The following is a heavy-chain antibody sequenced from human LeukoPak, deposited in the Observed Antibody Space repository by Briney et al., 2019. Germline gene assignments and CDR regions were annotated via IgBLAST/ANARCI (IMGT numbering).Heavy chain of an antibody. J-gene: IGHJ4*02. CDR3: ARERYSSGWFDY. V-gene: IGHV3-23*01. D-gene: IGHD6-19*01. CDR1: GFTFSSYA. Sequence: QPGGSLRLSCAASGFTFSSYAMSWVRQAPGKGLEMVSGISGSGGRTYYGDSVKGRFTNSRDNSKNTVYLQMNSLRAEDTAVYYCARERYSSGWFDYWGQGTLVTVSS. CDR2: ISGSGGRT.